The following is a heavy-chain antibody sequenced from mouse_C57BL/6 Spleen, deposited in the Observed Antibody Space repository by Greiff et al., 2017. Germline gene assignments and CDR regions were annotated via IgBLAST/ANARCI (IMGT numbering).Heavy chain of an antibody. V-gene: IGHV1-19*01. Sequence: DVQLQESGPVLVKPGASVKMSCKASGYTFTDYYMNWVKQSHGKSLEWIGVINPYNGGTSYNQKFKGKATLTVDKSSSTAYMELNSLTSEDSAVYYCARRHYGSSYGGYYFDYWGQGTTLTVSS. CDR2: INPYNGGT. CDR3: ARRHYGSSYGGYYFDY. CDR1: GYTFTDYY. D-gene: IGHD1-1*01. J-gene: IGHJ2*01.